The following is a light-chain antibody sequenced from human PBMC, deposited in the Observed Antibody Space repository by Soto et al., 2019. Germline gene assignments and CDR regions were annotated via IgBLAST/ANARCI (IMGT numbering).Light chain of an antibody. CDR3: QQYNNWLQT. Sequence: EIVMTQSPATLSVSPGERATLSCRASQSVSRNLAWYQQKPGQAPRLPMYDASTRATGTPARFSGSGTGTEFTLTISSLQSEDFAVYYCQQYNNWLQTFGQGTKVDI. J-gene: IGKJ1*01. CDR1: QSVSRN. CDR2: DAS. V-gene: IGKV3D-15*01.